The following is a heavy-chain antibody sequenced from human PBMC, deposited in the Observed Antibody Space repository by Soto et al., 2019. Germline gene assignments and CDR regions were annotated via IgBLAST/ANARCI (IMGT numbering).Heavy chain of an antibody. J-gene: IGHJ3*02. CDR2: IKSKTKGETT. V-gene: IGHV3-15*01. CDR3: ARGGYSSGNAFDI. Sequence: WGSQILSSAVSGFTFSHAWVSWVRQVPGKGLEWVGHIKSKTKGETTDYADSVKGRFTISRDNSKNTLYLQMNSLRAEDTAVYYCARGGYSSGNAFDIWGQGTMVTVSS. D-gene: IGHD6-19*01. CDR1: GFTFSHAW.